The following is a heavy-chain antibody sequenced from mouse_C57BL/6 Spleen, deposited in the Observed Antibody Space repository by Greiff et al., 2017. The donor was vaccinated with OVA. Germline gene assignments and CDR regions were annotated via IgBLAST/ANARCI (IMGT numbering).Heavy chain of an antibody. D-gene: IGHD3-3*01. V-gene: IGHV1-69*01. CDR2: IDPSDSYT. Sequence: QVQLQQPGAELVMPGASVKLSCKASGYTFTSYWMHWVKQRPGQGLEWIGEIDPSDSYTNYNQKFKGKSTFTVDKSSSTAYMQLSSLTSEDAVVYYCARGRDAMDYWGQGTAVTVSS. J-gene: IGHJ4*01. CDR1: GYTFTSYW. CDR3: ARGRDAMDY.